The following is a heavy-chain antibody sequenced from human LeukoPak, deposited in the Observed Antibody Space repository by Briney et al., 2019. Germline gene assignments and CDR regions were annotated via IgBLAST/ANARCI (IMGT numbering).Heavy chain of an antibody. V-gene: IGHV1-69*05. D-gene: IGHD3-22*01. CDR1: GGTFTSYA. J-gene: IGHJ4*02. CDR3: ARGDYYDSSGYGIDY. CDR2: IIPIFGTA. Sequence: SVKVSCKASGGTFTSYAISWVRQAPGQGLEWMGRIIPIFGTANYAQKFQGRVTITTDESTSTAYMELSSLRSEDTAVYYCARGDYYDSSGYGIDYWGQGTLVTVSS.